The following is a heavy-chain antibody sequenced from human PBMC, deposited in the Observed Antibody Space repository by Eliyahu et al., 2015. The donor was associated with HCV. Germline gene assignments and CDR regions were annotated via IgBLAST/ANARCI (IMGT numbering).Heavy chain of an antibody. CDR3: ARDAQYCTDGVCLAPFHL. CDR1: GGSISGYY. CDR2: IYYSGIT. Sequence: QVQLQESGPGLVKPSGTLSLTCTVSGGSISGYYWNWIRQPPGKGLEWIGYIYYSGITNYNPSLNNRVTISLDTSKNQFSLTLNSVTAADTAVYFCARDAQYCTDGVCLAPFHLWGRGTLVTVSS. V-gene: IGHV4-59*01. D-gene: IGHD2-8*01. J-gene: IGHJ2*01.